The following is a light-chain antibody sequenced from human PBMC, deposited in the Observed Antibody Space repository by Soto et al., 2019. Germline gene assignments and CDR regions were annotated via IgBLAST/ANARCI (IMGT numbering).Light chain of an antibody. CDR3: QQYNSWPFT. Sequence: IVMTQSPATLSVSPGERATLSCRASQSVSSDLAWYQQKPGQAPRLLIYEASIRATGIAARFSGSGSGTEXTLTIXXXXXXXXXXXWCQQYNSWPFT. CDR2: EAS. J-gene: IGKJ3*01. V-gene: IGKV3-15*01. CDR1: QSVSSD.